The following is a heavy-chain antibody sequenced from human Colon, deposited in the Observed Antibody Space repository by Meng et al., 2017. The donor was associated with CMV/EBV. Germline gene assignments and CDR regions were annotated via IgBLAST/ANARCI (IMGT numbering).Heavy chain of an antibody. CDR2: IRTRPNGYAT. CDR1: GFIFSGSA. V-gene: IGHV3-73*01. J-gene: IGHJ6*02. D-gene: IGHD2-15*01. CDR3: ARVRDSRLYYGIDV. Sequence: GGSLRLSCAASGFIFSGSAMHWVRQASGKGLEWVGRIRTRPNGYATAYAASVEGRFTISRDDSENTAYLQMNSLRTEDTAVYYCARVRDSRLYYGIDVWGQGTTVTVSS.